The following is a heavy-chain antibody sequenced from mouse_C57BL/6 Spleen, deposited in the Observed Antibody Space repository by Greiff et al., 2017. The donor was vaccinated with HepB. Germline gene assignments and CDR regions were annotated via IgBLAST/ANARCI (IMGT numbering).Heavy chain of an antibody. CDR2: IHPNSGST. CDR3: ARDGGNWYFDV. V-gene: IGHV1-64*01. D-gene: IGHD2-3*01. Sequence: VQLQQPGAELVKPGASVKLSCKASGYTFTSYWMHWVKQRPGQGLEWIGMIHPNSGSTNYNEKFKSKATLTVDKSSSTAYMQLSSLTSEDSAVYYCARDGGNWYFDVWGTGTTVTVSS. CDR1: GYTFTSYW. J-gene: IGHJ1*03.